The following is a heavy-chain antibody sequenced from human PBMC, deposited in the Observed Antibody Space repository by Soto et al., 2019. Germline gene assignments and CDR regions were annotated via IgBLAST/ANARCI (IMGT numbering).Heavy chain of an antibody. CDR1: GGTFSSYS. CDR3: ARDGGRHSGGIDY. V-gene: IGHV1-69*01. D-gene: IGHD2-15*01. CDR2: IIPIFGTA. J-gene: IGHJ4*02. Sequence: QVQLVQSGAEVKKPGSSVKVSCKASGGTFSSYSINWVRQAPGQGLEWMGEIIPIFGTANYAQKFQGRVTITAAEATSTAYMELSSLRSADTDVYYCARDGGRHSGGIDYWGQGTLVTVSS.